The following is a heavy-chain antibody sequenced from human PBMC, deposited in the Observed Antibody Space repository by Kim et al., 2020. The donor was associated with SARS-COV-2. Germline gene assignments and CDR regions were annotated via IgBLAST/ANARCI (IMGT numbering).Heavy chain of an antibody. CDR2: ISSSSSYI. V-gene: IGHV3-21*01. Sequence: GGSLRLSCAASGFTFSSYSMNWVRQAPGKGLEWVSSISSSSSYIYYADSVKGRFTISRDNAKNSLYLQMNILRAEDTAVYYCARGGIAALDYFDYWGQGTLVTVSS. J-gene: IGHJ4*02. D-gene: IGHD6-13*01. CDR1: GFTFSSYS. CDR3: ARGGIAALDYFDY.